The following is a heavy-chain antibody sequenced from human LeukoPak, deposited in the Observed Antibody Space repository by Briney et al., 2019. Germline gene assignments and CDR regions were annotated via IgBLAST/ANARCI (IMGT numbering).Heavy chain of an antibody. Sequence: GGSLRLSCAASGFTFSSYGMHWVRKAPGKGLEWVAVISYDGSNKYYADSVKGRFTISRDNSKNTLYLQMNSLRAEDTAVYYCAKGEVDYWGQGTLVTVSS. J-gene: IGHJ4*02. CDR1: GFTFSSYG. CDR2: ISYDGSNK. V-gene: IGHV3-30*18. CDR3: AKGEVDY.